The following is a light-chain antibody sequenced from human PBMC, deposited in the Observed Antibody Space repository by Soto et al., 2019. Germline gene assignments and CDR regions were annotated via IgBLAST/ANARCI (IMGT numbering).Light chain of an antibody. CDR1: QSISRW. CDR3: QKYDDYPLT. J-gene: IGKJ4*01. V-gene: IGKV1-5*01. CDR2: DAS. Sequence: EIKMTQSPSTMCASVGDRATITCGSSQSISRWLAWYHQKQGKAPKLLIYDASSLDTGVPSRFSGSGSGTEFTLTISSLQPDDLATYYCQKYDDYPLTFGGGHTGDIK.